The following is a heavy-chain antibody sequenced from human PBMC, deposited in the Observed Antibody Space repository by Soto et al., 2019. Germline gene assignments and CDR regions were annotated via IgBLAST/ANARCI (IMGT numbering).Heavy chain of an antibody. D-gene: IGHD1-7*01. CDR2: IYHSGST. Sequence: PSETLSLTCAVSGYSISSGYYWGWIRQPPGKGLEWIGSIYHSGSTYYNPSLKSRVTISVDTSKNQFSLKLSSVTAADTAVYYCARDYNWNYGVFDPWGQGTQVTVSS. V-gene: IGHV4-38-2*02. J-gene: IGHJ5*02. CDR3: ARDYNWNYGVFDP. CDR1: GYSISSGYY.